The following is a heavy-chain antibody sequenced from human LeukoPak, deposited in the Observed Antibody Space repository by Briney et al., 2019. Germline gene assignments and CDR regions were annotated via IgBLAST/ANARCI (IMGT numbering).Heavy chain of an antibody. CDR1: GGSISSYY. V-gene: IGHV4-59*01. CDR3: AGTYYYDSSGYHYFDY. D-gene: IGHD3-22*01. J-gene: IGHJ4*02. Sequence: SETLSLTCTVSGGSISSYYWSWIRQPPGKGLEWIGYIHYSGSTNYNPSLKSRVTISVDTSKNQFSLKLSSVTAADTAVYYCAGTYYYDSSGYHYFDYWGQGTLVTVSS. CDR2: IHYSGST.